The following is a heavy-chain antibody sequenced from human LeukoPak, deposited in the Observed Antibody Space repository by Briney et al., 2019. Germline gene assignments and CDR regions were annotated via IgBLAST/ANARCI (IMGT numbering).Heavy chain of an antibody. D-gene: IGHD3-22*01. Sequence: GGSLRLSCAASGFTFSSSGMHWARQAPGKGLEWVALISYDGSDKYYADSVKGRFTISRDNSKNTLYLQMNSLRAEDTAAYYCATDRSGRYYFDYWGQGTLVTVSS. CDR2: ISYDGSDK. CDR1: GFTFSSSG. J-gene: IGHJ4*02. CDR3: ATDRSGRYYFDY. V-gene: IGHV3-30*03.